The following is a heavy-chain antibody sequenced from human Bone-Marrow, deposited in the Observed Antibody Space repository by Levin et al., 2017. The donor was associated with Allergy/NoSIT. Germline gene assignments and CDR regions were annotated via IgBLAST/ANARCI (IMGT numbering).Heavy chain of an antibody. CDR3: ARGGNWFDP. CDR2: IFTTGST. D-gene: IGHD3-10*01. J-gene: IGHJ5*02. CDR1: GGSNSNYY. V-gene: IGHV4-4*07. Sequence: KASETLSLTCLVSGGSNSNYYWSWIRQPAGKGLEWIGNIFTTGSTNYNPSLKNRVTMSMGPSKHQFSLNLPSVTAADTAVYYCARGGNWFDPWGQGTPVTISS.